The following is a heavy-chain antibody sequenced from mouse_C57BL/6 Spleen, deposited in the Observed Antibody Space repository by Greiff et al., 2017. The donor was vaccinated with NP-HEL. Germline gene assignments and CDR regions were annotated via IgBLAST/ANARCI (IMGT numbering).Heavy chain of an antibody. CDR1: GFTFSDYY. CDR2: INYDGSST. J-gene: IGHJ2*01. Sequence: EVKLVESEGGLVQPGSSMKLSCTASGFTFSDYYMAWVRQVPEKGLEWVANINYDGSSTYYLDSLKSRFIISRDNAKNILYLQMSSLKSEDTATYYCASIYYGYLDYWGQGTTLTVSS. V-gene: IGHV5-16*01. D-gene: IGHD2-1*01. CDR3: ASIYYGYLDY.